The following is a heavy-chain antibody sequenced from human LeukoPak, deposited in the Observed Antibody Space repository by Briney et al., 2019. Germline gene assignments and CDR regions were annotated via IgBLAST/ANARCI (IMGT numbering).Heavy chain of an antibody. Sequence: PGGSLRLSCAASGFTFSKYSMNWVRQAPGKGLEWASSISTSSTYVYYADSMKGRFTVSRDNVQKSLYLQMSSLRAEDTAVYYCARAKTSGSYLYDYWGRGTLVTVSS. D-gene: IGHD1-26*01. CDR3: ARAKTSGSYLYDY. V-gene: IGHV3-21*01. CDR1: GFTFSKYS. J-gene: IGHJ4*02. CDR2: ISTSSTYV.